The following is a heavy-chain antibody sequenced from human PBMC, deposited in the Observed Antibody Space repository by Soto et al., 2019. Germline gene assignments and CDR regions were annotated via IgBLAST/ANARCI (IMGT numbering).Heavy chain of an antibody. CDR1: GFTFSTYW. J-gene: IGHJ6*02. CDR3: TRAIAYYGMEV. V-gene: IGHV3-74*01. D-gene: IGHD3-22*01. Sequence: PGRSLRLSCAASGFTFSTYWMHWVRQAPGEGLVWVLRINSDGSTTSYADSVKGRFTISRDNAKNTLYLQMNSLRAEDTAVYYCTRAIAYYGMEVWGQGTTVTVSS. CDR2: INSDGSTT.